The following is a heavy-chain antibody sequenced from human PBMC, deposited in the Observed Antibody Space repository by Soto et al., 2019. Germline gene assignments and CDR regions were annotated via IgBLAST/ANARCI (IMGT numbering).Heavy chain of an antibody. V-gene: IGHV4-31*03. CDR3: ARVRVGDSSSSTIYYYYYGMDV. Sequence: QVQLQESGPGLVKPSQTLSLTCTVSGGSISSGGYYWSWIRQHPGKGLEWIGYIYYSGSTYYNPSLKSRVTISVDTSKNQFSLKLSSVTDADTAVYYCARVRVGDSSSSTIYYYYYGMDVWGQGTTVTVSS. D-gene: IGHD6-6*01. J-gene: IGHJ6*02. CDR2: IYYSGST. CDR1: GGSISSGGYY.